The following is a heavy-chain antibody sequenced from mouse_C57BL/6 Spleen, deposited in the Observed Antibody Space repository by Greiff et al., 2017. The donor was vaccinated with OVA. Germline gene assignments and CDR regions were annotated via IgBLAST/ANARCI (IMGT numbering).Heavy chain of an antibody. V-gene: IGHV3-6*01. CDR1: GYSITSGYY. CDR3: ARTGIPFWYFDV. J-gene: IGHJ1*03. CDR2: ISYDGSN. Sequence: ESGPGLVKPSQSLSLTCSVTGYSITSGYYWNWIRQFPGNKLEWMGYISYDGSNNYNPSLKNRISITRDTSKNQFFLKLNSVTTEDTATYYCARTGIPFWYFDVWGTGTTVTVSS.